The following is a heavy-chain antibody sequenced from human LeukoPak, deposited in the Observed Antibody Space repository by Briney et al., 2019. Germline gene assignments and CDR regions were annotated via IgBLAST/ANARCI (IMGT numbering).Heavy chain of an antibody. CDR2: ISGSGGST. D-gene: IGHD3-10*01. J-gene: IGHJ4*02. CDR3: AKDTSQGRDGSGSSSFDY. CDR1: GFTFSSYA. Sequence: GGSLRLSCAASGFTFSSYAMSWVRQAPGKGLEWVSAISGSGGSTYYADSVKGRFTISRDNSKNTLYLQMHSLRAEDTAVYYCAKDTSQGRDGSGSSSFDYWGQGTLVTVSS. V-gene: IGHV3-23*01.